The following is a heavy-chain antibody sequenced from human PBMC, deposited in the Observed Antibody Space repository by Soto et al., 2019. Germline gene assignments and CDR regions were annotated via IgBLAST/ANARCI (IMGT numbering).Heavy chain of an antibody. V-gene: IGHV1-24*01. J-gene: IGHJ6*02. Sequence: GASVKVSCKVSGYTLTELSMHWVRQAPGKGLEWMGGFDPEDGETIYAQKFQGRVTMTEDTSTDTAYMELSSLRSEDTAVYYCAKEGRRYYYDSSGYRTYYGMDVWGQGTTVTVSS. CDR2: FDPEDGET. CDR3: AKEGRRYYYDSSGYRTYYGMDV. CDR1: GYTLTELS. D-gene: IGHD3-22*01.